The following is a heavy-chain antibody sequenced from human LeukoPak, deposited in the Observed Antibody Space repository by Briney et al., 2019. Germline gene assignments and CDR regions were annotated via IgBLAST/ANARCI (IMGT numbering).Heavy chain of an antibody. D-gene: IGHD4-23*01. CDR2: IYYSGST. Sequence: SETLSLTCTVSGGSISSSSYYWGWIRQPPGKGLEWIGSIYYSGSTYYNPSLKSRVTISVDTSKNQFSLKLSSVTAADTAVYYCARDRPPYYGGNSYYFDYWGQGTLVTVSS. CDR3: ARDRPPYYGGNSYYFDY. J-gene: IGHJ4*02. CDR1: GGSISSSSYY. V-gene: IGHV4-39*07.